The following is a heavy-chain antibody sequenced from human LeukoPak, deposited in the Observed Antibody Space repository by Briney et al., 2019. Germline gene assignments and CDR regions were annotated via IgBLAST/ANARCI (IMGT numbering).Heavy chain of an antibody. V-gene: IGHV3-64*01. CDR2: ITNNGGST. D-gene: IGHD3-22*01. J-gene: IGHJ4*02. CDR1: GFTFSSYA. CDR3: AVSAGQSSGYHINGYCFDY. Sequence: GGSLRLSCAASGFTFSSYAMHWVRQAPGKGLEYVSAITNNGGSTYYGNSVKGRFTISRDNSKNTLYLQMGSLRAEDMAVYYCAVSAGQSSGYHINGYCFDYWGQGTLVTVSS.